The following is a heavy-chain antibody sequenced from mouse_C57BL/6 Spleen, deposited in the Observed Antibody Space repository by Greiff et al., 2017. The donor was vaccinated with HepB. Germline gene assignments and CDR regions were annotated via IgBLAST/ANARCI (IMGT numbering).Heavy chain of an antibody. V-gene: IGHV1-69*01. CDR3: ARWDPYDYDGYAMDY. D-gene: IGHD2-4*01. J-gene: IGHJ4*01. CDR2: IDPSDSYT. Sequence: QVQLQQPGAELVMPGASVKLSCKASGYTFTSYWMHWVKQRPGQGLEWIGEIDPSDSYTNYNQKFKGKSTLTVDKYSSTAYMQLSSLTSEDSAVYYCARWDPYDYDGYAMDYWGQGTSVTVSS. CDR1: GYTFTSYW.